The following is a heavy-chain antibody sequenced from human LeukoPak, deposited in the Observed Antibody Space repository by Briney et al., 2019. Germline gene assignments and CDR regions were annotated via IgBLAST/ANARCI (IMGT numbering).Heavy chain of an antibody. CDR3: ARRLREAVDY. CDR1: GYTFISYG. CDR2: ISAHSGNT. Sequence: ASVKVSCKASGYTFISYGFSWVRQAPGQGLEWMAWISAHSGNTNYAQKLQGRVTMTTDTSTSTAYMELRSLRSDDTAVYYCARRLREAVDYWGQGTLVTVSS. D-gene: IGHD3-16*01. J-gene: IGHJ4*02. V-gene: IGHV1-18*01.